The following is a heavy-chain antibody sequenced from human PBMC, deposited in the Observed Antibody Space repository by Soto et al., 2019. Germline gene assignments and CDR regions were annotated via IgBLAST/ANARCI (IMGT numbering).Heavy chain of an antibody. J-gene: IGHJ4*02. D-gene: IGHD2-2*01. CDR2: ISAYNGNT. V-gene: IGHV1-18*01. Sequence: ASVKVSCKASGYTFTSYGITWVRQAPGQGLEWMGWISAYNGNTNYAQKLQGRVTMTTDTSTSTAYMELRSLRSDDTAVYYCARVAAYCSSTSYYFSPYSDYWGQGTLVTVSS. CDR3: ARVAAYCSSTSYYFSPYSDY. CDR1: GYTFTSYG.